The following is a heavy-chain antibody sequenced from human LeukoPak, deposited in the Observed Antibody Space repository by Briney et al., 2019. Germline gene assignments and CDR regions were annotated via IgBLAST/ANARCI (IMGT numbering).Heavy chain of an antibody. J-gene: IGHJ4*02. D-gene: IGHD3-3*01. CDR1: GYTFTSYG. CDR3: ARRAPAENYDFWSGQSSYFDY. V-gene: IGHV1-18*01. Sequence: ASVKVSCKASGYTFTSYGISWVRQAPGQGLEWMGWISAYNGNTNYAQKLQGRVTMTTDTSTSTAYMGLRSLRSDDTAVYYCARRAPAENYDFWSGQSSYFDYWGQGTLVTVSS. CDR2: ISAYNGNT.